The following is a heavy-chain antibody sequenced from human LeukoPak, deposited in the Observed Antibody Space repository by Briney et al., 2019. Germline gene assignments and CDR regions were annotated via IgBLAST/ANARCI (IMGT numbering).Heavy chain of an antibody. Sequence: TSETLSLTCTVSGGSVSSGSYYWSWIRQPLGKGLEWIGYIYYSGSTNYNPSLKSRVTISVDTSKNQFSLKLSSVTAADTAVYYCARDRAVTSDAFDIWGQGTMVTVSS. CDR3: ARDRAVTSDAFDI. CDR1: GGSVSSGSYY. J-gene: IGHJ3*02. CDR2: IYYSGST. V-gene: IGHV4-61*01. D-gene: IGHD4-17*01.